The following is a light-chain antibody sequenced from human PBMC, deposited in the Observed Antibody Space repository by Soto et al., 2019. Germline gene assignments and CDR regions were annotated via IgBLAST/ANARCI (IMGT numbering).Light chain of an antibody. J-gene: IGKJ3*01. CDR3: QQYGSSPG. CDR1: QSVSSSY. CDR2: GAS. Sequence: EVVLTQSPATLSLSPGERATLSCRASQSVSSSYLAWYQRKPGQAPGLLIYGASSRATGIPDRFSGSGSGTDFTLTISRLEPEDFAVYYCQQYGSSPGFGPGTKVDIK. V-gene: IGKV3-20*01.